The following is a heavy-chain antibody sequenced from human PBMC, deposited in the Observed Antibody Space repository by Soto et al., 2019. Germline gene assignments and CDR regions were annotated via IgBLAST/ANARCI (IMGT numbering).Heavy chain of an antibody. V-gene: IGHV3-64*02. CDR3: ARIYSYGSIDL. Sequence: PGGSLRLSCAASGFTFSSYAMHWVRQAPGKGLKYVSAISSNGDRTYYADSVKGRFTISRDNSKNTLHLQMGSLRGEDMAVYYCARIYSYGSIDLWGQGTLVTVSS. J-gene: IGHJ5*02. CDR2: ISSNGDRT. D-gene: IGHD5-18*01. CDR1: GFTFSSYA.